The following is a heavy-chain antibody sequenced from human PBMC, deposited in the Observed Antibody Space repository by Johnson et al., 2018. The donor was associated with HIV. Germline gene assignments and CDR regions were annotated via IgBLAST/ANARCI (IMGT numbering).Heavy chain of an antibody. CDR2: ISYDGSNK. V-gene: IGHV3-30-3*01. D-gene: IGHD3-3*01. J-gene: IGHJ3*02. CDR1: GFTFSSYA. CDR3: ARGRTVVSVFDI. Sequence: VQLVESGGGVVQPGGSLRLSCAASGFTFSSYAMHWVRQAPGKGLEWVAVISYDGSNKFYADSVKGRFTISRDNSKNTLSLQMNSLRAEDTAVYYCARGRTVVSVFDIWGQGTMVTVSS.